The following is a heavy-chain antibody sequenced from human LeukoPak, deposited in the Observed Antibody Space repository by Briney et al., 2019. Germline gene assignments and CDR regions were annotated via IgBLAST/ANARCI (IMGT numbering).Heavy chain of an antibody. V-gene: IGHV3-23*01. CDR2: IGGSGVST. CDR3: ARDPSDGTKAFDD. CDR1: GFTFATYA. J-gene: IGHJ4*02. Sequence: GGSLRLSCAASGFTFATYAMTWVRQVPGKGLEWVSTIGGSGVSTYYEDSVKGRFTISRDNSKNTLYLQMNSLRDEDTAVYYCARDPSDGTKAFDDWGQGTLVPVSS.